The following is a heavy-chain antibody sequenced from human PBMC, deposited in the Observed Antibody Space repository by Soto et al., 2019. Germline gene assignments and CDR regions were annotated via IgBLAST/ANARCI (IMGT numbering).Heavy chain of an antibody. CDR3: ARSPGVFDY. Sequence: QVQLVQSGAEVKKPGSSVKVSCKASGGTFSSLAISWVRQAPGQGLEWMGGLVPVFGTANYAQKFQGRVNITADKSTSTSYLELSSLRSEDTAVYYCARSPGVFDYWGQGTLVTVSS. V-gene: IGHV1-69*06. CDR2: LVPVFGTA. J-gene: IGHJ4*02. CDR1: GGTFSSLA. D-gene: IGHD3-10*01.